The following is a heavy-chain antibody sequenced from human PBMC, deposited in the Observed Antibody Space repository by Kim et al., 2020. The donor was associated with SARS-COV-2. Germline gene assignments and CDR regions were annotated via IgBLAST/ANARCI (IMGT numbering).Heavy chain of an antibody. J-gene: IGHJ6*02. CDR1: GGSISSSSYY. CDR3: ARRYGSGSYYLYYYYGMDV. D-gene: IGHD3-10*01. Sequence: SETLSLTCTVSGGSISSSSYYWGWIRQPPGKGLEWIGSIYYSGSTYYNPSLKSRVTISVDTSKNQFSLKLSSVTAADTAVYYCARRYGSGSYYLYYYYGMDVWGQGTTVTVSS. CDR2: IYYSGST. V-gene: IGHV4-39*01.